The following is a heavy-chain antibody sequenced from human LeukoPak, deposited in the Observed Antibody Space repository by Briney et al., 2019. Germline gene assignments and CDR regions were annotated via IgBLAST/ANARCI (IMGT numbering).Heavy chain of an antibody. CDR3: ARYVPVKTGTTRASFDS. CDR1: GGSFSDYD. V-gene: IGHV4-34*01. J-gene: IGHJ4*02. CDR2: INQSGST. D-gene: IGHD1-1*01. Sequence: ASETLSLTCAVSGGSFSDYDWSWIRQPPGKGLEWIGEINQSGSTNDNPSLKSRVTMSVDTSKSQFSLNLRSVTAADTAVYYCARYVPVKTGTTRASFDSWGQGTLVTVSS.